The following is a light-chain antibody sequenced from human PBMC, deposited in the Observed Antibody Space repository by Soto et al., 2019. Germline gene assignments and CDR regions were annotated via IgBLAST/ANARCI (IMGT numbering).Light chain of an antibody. Sequence: EIVLTQSPATLSLSPGERATLSCRASQSVSSYLAWYQQKPGEAPRLLIYDASTRATGIPTRFRGSGSWTHFTLTSSSLEPEDFAVYYCQQRSILGFTFGPGTKVDSK. J-gene: IGKJ3*01. CDR3: QQRSILGFT. V-gene: IGKV3-11*01. CDR1: QSVSSY. CDR2: DAS.